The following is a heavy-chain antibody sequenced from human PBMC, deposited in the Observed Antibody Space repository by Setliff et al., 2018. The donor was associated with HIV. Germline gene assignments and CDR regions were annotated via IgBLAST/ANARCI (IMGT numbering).Heavy chain of an antibody. CDR3: TKGMARIRYYSGMDV. V-gene: IGHV3-23*01. Sequence: PGGSLRLSCAASGFTFSSYAMSWVRQAPGKGLEWVSAVSGSGGSTYYADSVKGRFTISRDNSKNTLYLQVSSLRAEDTAVYYCTKGMARIRYYSGMDVWGQGTAVTVSS. J-gene: IGHJ6*02. D-gene: IGHD5-12*01. CDR2: VSGSGGST. CDR1: GFTFSSYA.